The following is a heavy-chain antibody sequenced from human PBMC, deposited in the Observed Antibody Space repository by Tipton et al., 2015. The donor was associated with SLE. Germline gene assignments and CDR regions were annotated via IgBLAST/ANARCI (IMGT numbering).Heavy chain of an antibody. CDR1: GASISSHQ. J-gene: IGHJ4*02. D-gene: IGHD2-15*01. CDR3: AKGDITSRSLDS. V-gene: IGHV4-59*11. Sequence: LRLSCTVSGASISSHQWSWIRQSPREGLEWIGYIYDRGTTNYNPSVMNRVVVSMDTSKNQFSLRLTSVTAADTAVYYCAKGDITSRSLDSWGQGTLVTVSS. CDR2: IYDRGTT.